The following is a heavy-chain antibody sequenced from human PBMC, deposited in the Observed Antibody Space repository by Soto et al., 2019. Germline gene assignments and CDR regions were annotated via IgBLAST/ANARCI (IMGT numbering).Heavy chain of an antibody. J-gene: IGHJ6*02. CDR3: AKSMTRGQEYYCYGMDV. CDR2: ISGSGGST. V-gene: IGHV3-23*01. D-gene: IGHD2-21*02. CDR1: GFTFSSYA. Sequence: GGSLRLSCAASGFTFSSYAMSWVRQAPGKGLEWVSAISGSGGSTYYADSVKGRFTISRDNSKNTLYLQMNSLRAEDTVVYYCAKSMTRGQEYYCYGMDVWGQGTTVTVSS.